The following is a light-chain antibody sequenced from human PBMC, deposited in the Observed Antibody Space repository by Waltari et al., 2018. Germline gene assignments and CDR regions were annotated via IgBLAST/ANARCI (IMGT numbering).Light chain of an antibody. V-gene: IGKV3-20*01. J-gene: IGKJ2*02. CDR1: QSVSNRY. CDR2: GAS. CDR3: QQYGSSPST. Sequence: EIVLTQSPGTLSLSPGERATLSCRASQSVSNRYLAWYQQKLGQAPRLLIYGASSRATGIPDRFSGSGSGTDFTLIISRLEPEDFAVYYCQQYGSSPSTFGQGTKLEIK.